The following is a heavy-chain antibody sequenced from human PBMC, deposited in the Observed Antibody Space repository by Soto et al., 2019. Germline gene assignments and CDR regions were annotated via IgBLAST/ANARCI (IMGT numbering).Heavy chain of an antibody. CDR1: GGTFISYA. J-gene: IGHJ2*01. CDR3: ARRRTDDGRHYDRYYWYFDL. Sequence: QVQLGQSGAEVKKPGSSVKVSCKAYGGTFISYAISWVRQAHGQGLVWMGGIIPIFGTANYAQKFQGRVTITADESTGTAYLEVSSLRSEDTAVYYCARRRTDDGRHYDRYYWYFDLWGRGTLVTVSS. V-gene: IGHV1-69*01. CDR2: IIPIFGTA. D-gene: IGHD4-17*01.